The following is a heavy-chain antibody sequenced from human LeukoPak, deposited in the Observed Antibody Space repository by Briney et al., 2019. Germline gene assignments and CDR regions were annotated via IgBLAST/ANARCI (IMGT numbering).Heavy chain of an antibody. CDR3: AKGLVYQLLYRLDAFDI. CDR1: GFTFSSYA. CDR2: ISYDGSNK. V-gene: IGHV3-30-3*01. D-gene: IGHD2-2*02. Sequence: GGSLRLSCTASGFTFSSYAMHWVRQAPGKGLEWVAVISYDGSNKYYADSVKGRFTISRDNSKNTLYLQMNSLRAEDTAVYYCAKGLVYQLLYRLDAFDIWGQGTMVTVSS. J-gene: IGHJ3*02.